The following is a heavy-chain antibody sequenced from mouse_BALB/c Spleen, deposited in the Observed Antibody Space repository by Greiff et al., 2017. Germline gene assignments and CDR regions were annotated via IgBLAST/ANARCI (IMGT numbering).Heavy chain of an antibody. CDR3: ARSGYDGYYGY. J-gene: IGHJ2*01. V-gene: IGHV1-54*01. CDR1: GYAFTNYL. D-gene: IGHD2-3*01. Sequence: VQLQQSGAELVRPGTSVKVSCKASGYAFTNYLIEWVKQRPGQGLEWIGVINPGSGGTNYNEKFKGKATLTADKSSSTAYMQLSSLTSDDSAVYFCARSGYDGYYGYWGQGTTLTVSS. CDR2: INPGSGGT.